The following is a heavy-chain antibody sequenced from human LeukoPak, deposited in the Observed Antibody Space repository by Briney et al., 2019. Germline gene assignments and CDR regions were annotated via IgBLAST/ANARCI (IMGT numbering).Heavy chain of an antibody. J-gene: IGHJ4*02. V-gene: IGHV4-39*01. CDR3: ARLADGTYHFFDY. Sequence: SETLSLTCTVSGGSISSSSYYWGWIRQPPGKGLEWIGSIYYSGSTYYNPSLESRVTISVDTSKNQFSLKLSSVTAADTAVYYCARLADGTYHFFDYWGQGTLVTVCS. CDR1: GGSISSSSYY. D-gene: IGHD1-26*01. CDR2: IYYSGST.